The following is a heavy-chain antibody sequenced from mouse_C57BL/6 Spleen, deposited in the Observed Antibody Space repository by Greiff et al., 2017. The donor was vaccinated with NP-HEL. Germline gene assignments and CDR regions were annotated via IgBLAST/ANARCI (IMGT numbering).Heavy chain of an antibody. CDR1: GYTFTSYW. Sequence: QVPLPQPGAELVKPGASVKLSCKASGYTFTSYWLPWVTQRPGRGLEWIGRIDPNSGGTKYNEKFKSKATLTVDKPSSTAYMQLSSLTSEDSAVYYCARSTRDYYAMDYWGQGTSVTVSS. CDR3: ARSTRDYYAMDY. D-gene: IGHD2-1*01. J-gene: IGHJ4*01. V-gene: IGHV1-72*01. CDR2: IDPNSGGT.